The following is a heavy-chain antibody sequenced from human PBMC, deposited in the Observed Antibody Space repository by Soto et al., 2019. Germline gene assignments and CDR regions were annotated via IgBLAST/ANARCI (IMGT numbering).Heavy chain of an antibody. CDR2: ISGSGGST. J-gene: IGHJ6*03. V-gene: IGHV3-23*01. CDR1: GFTFSSYA. Sequence: GGSLRLSCAASGFTFSSYAMSWVRQAPGKGLEWVSAISGSGGSTYYADSVKGRFTIPRDNSKNTLYLQMNSLRAEDTAVYYCAKPPRYMTTVMVRYYYYYYMDVWGKGTTVTVSS. CDR3: AKPPRYMTTVMVRYYYYYYMDV. D-gene: IGHD4-4*01.